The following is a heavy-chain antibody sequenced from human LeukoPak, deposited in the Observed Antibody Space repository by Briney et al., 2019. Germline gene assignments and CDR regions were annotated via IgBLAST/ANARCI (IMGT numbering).Heavy chain of an antibody. J-gene: IGHJ4*02. D-gene: IGHD3-22*01. CDR2: IYYSGST. V-gene: IGHV4-59*01. CDR3: ARATGSGYYDY. Sequence: SETLSLTCTVSGGSISSYYWSWIRQPPGKGLEWIGYIYYSGSTNYNPSLKSRVTISVDTSKNQFSLKLSSVTAADTAVYYCARATGSGYYDYWGQGTLVTVSS. CDR1: GGSISSYY.